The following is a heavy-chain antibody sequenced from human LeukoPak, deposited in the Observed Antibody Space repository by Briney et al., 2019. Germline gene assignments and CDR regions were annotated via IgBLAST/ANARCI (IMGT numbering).Heavy chain of an antibody. Sequence: PGGSLRLSCAASGFTFSSYGMHWVRQAPGKGLEWVAVISYDGSNKYYADSVKGRFTISRDNSKNTLHLQMNSLRAEDTAVYYCAKSGDSSGYLYYFDYWGQGTLVTVSS. D-gene: IGHD3-22*01. CDR1: GFTFSSYG. CDR3: AKSGDSSGYLYYFDY. J-gene: IGHJ4*02. CDR2: ISYDGSNK. V-gene: IGHV3-30*18.